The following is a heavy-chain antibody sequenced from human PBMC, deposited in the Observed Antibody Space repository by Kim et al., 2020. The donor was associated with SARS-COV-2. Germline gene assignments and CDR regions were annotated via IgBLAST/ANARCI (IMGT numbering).Heavy chain of an antibody. Sequence: ASVKVSCKVSGYTLTELSMHWVRQAPGKGLEWMGGFDPEDGETIYAQKFQGRVTMTEDTSTNTAYMELSSLRSEDTAVYYCATVVQAAPPPGLLDSWGQGTLVTVSS. J-gene: IGHJ5*01. CDR3: ATVVQAAPPPGLLDS. CDR2: FDPEDGET. D-gene: IGHD2-2*01. CDR1: GYTLTELS. V-gene: IGHV1-24*01.